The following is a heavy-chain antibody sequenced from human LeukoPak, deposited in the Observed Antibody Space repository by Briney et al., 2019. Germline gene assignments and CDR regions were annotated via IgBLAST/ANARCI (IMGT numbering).Heavy chain of an antibody. J-gene: IGHJ4*02. D-gene: IGHD1-1*01. Sequence: SVKVSCKASGRTFSIYAISWVRQAPGKGLEWMGGIIPIFVTANYAQKFQGRVTITADESTSTAYIELSSLRSEGTAVYYCARQAGTTTPYWGQGTLVTVSS. CDR3: ARQAGTTTPY. CDR2: IIPIFVTA. V-gene: IGHV1-69*01. CDR1: GRTFSIYA.